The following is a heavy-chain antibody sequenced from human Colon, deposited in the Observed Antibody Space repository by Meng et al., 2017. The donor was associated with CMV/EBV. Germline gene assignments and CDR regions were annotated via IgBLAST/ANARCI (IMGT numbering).Heavy chain of an antibody. CDR2: ITASGGSS. CDR1: GFTFSTYD. V-gene: IGHV3-23*01. CDR3: GKDLQPGGMDV. D-gene: IGHD3-10*01. Sequence: GGSLRLSCAASGFTFSTYDMSWVRQAPGKGLEWVSDITASGGSSYYADSVKGRFTLSRDTAQNSLYLEMNSLRVEDTALYYCGKDLQPGGMDVWGQGTTVTVSS. J-gene: IGHJ6*02.